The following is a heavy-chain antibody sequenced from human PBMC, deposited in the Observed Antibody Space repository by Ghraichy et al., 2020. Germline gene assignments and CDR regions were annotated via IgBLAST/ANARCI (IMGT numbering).Heavy chain of an antibody. J-gene: IGHJ4*02. Sequence: SGPTLVKPTQTLTLTCTFSGFSLSTSGMCVSWIRQPPGKALEWLARIDWDDDKYYSTSLKTRLTISKDTSKNQVVLTMTNMDPVDTATYYCARMTGYSSSWYWEFDYWGQGTLVTVSS. CDR3: ARMTGYSSSWYWEFDY. CDR1: GFSLSTSGMC. CDR2: IDWDDDK. V-gene: IGHV2-70*11. D-gene: IGHD6-13*01.